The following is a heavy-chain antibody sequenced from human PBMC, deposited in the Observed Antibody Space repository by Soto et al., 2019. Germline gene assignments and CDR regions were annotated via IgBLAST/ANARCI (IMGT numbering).Heavy chain of an antibody. D-gene: IGHD1-26*01. CDR1: GYNVSTQT. CDR3: ARDIVTLGPRANDAFDL. CDR2: SSAGDDKT. Sequence: QVQLVQSGAEVKKPGASVKLSCRAVGYNVSTQTMNWVRQALGQSHEWMGWSSAGDDKTKYSQKFQGRVTITSDTSASTVYMELTSLTSEDTAVYYCARDIVTLGPRANDAFDLWGQGTLVTVSS. V-gene: IGHV1-3*01. J-gene: IGHJ3*01.